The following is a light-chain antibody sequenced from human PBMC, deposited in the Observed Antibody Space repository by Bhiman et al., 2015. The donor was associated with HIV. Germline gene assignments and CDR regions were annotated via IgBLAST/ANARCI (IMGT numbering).Light chain of an antibody. CDR1: ALPKQY. V-gene: IGLV3-25*03. CDR2: KDS. CDR3: QSADSGGTYNV. Sequence: SYELTQPPSVSVSPGQTARITCSGDALPKQYAYWYQQKPGQAPVLVIYKDSERPSGIPERFSGSSSGKTVTLTISGVQAEDEGDYYCQSADSGGTYNVFGTGTKVTVL. J-gene: IGLJ1*01.